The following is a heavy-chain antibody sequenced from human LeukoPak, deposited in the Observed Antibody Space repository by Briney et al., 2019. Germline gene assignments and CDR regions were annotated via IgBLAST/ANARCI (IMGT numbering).Heavy chain of an antibody. V-gene: IGHV4-4*07. D-gene: IGHD2-15*01. Sequence: SETLSLTCTVSGGSISSYYWSWTRQPAGKGLEWIGRIYTSGSTNYNPSLKSRVTMSVDTSKNQFSLKLSSVTAADTAVYYCARDGYYCSGGSCYPLDGMDVWGQGTTVTVSS. CDR2: IYTSGST. J-gene: IGHJ6*02. CDR3: ARDGYYCSGGSCYPLDGMDV. CDR1: GGSISSYY.